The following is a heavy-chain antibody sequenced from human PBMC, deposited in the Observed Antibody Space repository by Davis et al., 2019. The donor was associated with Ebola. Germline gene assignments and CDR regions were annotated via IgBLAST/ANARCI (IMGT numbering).Heavy chain of an antibody. Sequence: GGSLRLSCAASGFTFDDYAMHWVRQAPGKGLEWVSLISGDGGSTYYADSVKGRFTISRDNSKNTLYLQMNSLRAEDTAVYYCASRTQSDYGMDVWGQGTTVTVSS. CDR1: GFTFDDYA. V-gene: IGHV3-43*02. J-gene: IGHJ6*02. CDR3: ASRTQSDYGMDV. CDR2: ISGDGGST. D-gene: IGHD1-1*01.